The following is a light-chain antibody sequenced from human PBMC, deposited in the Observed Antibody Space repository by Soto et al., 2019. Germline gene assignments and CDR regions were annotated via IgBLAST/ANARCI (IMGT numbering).Light chain of an antibody. J-gene: IGKJ3*01. CDR2: GGS. CDR1: QGISTY. V-gene: IGKV1-9*01. Sequence: TRGPFFLTASPGDRDTIACRASQGISTYLAWYLQKPGKSPNLLIYGGSSRQCGVPSRFSGSGSGTDFTLKISRVEPEDVGAYYCMQALKYPRTFGPGTKVDIK. CDR3: MQALKYPRT.